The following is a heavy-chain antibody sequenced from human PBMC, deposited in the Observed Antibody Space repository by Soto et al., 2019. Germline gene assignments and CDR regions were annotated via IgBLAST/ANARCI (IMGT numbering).Heavy chain of an antibody. D-gene: IGHD6-13*01. CDR2: ISYDGSNK. CDR3: AKEQTYSSSWLNFDY. Sequence: GGSLRLSCAASGFTFSSYGMHWVRQAPGKGLEWVAVISYDGSNKYYADSVKGRFTISRDNSKNTLYLQMNSLRAEDTAVYYCAKEQTYSSSWLNFDYWGQGTLVTVSS. J-gene: IGHJ4*02. V-gene: IGHV3-30*18. CDR1: GFTFSSYG.